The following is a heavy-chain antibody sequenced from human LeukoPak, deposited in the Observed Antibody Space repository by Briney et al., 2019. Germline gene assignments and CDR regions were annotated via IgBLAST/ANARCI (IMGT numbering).Heavy chain of an antibody. CDR1: GRPLSSYY. D-gene: IGHD4-23*01. J-gene: IGHJ6*02. V-gene: IGHV4-59*08. CDR3: ARQGGTTVVTDPLGLSLDG. Sequence: QTSETLSLTCTVSGRPLSSYYWIWIRQPPGKGLEWSGHIYYSESTKYNPSLKSRVSISVDSSKNQFSLKLSSVTAADTAVYYCARQGGTTVVTDPLGLSLDGWGQGTTVTVSS. CDR2: IYYSEST.